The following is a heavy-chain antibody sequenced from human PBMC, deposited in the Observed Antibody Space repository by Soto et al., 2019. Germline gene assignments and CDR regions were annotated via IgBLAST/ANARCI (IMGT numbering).Heavy chain of an antibody. J-gene: IGHJ4*02. CDR3: ARDRYCSGGSCSDSGFFDY. D-gene: IGHD2-15*01. Sequence: GGSLRLSCAASGFTFSSYSMNWVRQAPGKGLEWVSYISSSSSTIYYADSVKGRFTISRDNAKNSLYLQMNSLRDEDTAVYYCARDRYCSGGSCSDSGFFDYWGQGTLVTVSS. V-gene: IGHV3-48*02. CDR1: GFTFSSYS. CDR2: ISSSSSTI.